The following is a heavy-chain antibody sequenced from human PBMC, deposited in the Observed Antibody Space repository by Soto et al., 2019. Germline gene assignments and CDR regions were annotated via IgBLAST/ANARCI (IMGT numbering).Heavy chain of an antibody. V-gene: IGHV4-30-4*01. CDR2: IYHSGSS. Sequence: SETLSLTCIVSGGSISTGDCYWTWIRQPPGKSLEWIGYIYHSGSSYYNSSLKSRVIISVDTSKNQFSLKLSSVTATDAAVYYCARLSRDWYFDLWGRGTLVTVSS. J-gene: IGHJ2*01. CDR1: GGSISTGDCY. CDR3: ARLSRDWYFDL.